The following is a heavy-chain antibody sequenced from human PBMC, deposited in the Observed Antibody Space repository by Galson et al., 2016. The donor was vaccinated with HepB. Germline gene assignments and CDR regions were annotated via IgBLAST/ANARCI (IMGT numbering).Heavy chain of an antibody. CDR1: GFTFSSSA. D-gene: IGHD5-24*01. Sequence: SLRLSCAGSGFTFSSSAMSWVRQAPGKGLEWVSGISGGGGQTYYADSVKARFIISRDNSKNTLYLQMNSLRAEDTALYYCARDRRDGYTETNWFDPWGQGTLVTVSS. CDR3: ARDRRDGYTETNWFDP. CDR2: ISGGGGQT. J-gene: IGHJ5*02. V-gene: IGHV3-23*01.